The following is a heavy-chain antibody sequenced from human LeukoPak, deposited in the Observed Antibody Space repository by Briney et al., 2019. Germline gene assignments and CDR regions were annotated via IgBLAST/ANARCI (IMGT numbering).Heavy chain of an antibody. CDR1: GFTFSSYA. CDR3: ARVPTVTFFDH. D-gene: IGHD4-17*01. J-gene: IGHJ4*02. Sequence: PGGSLRLSCAASGFTFSSYAMHWVRQAPGKGLEWVAIISYDGINKYYADSVKGRFTISRDNSKNTLYLQMNSLRAEDTAVYYCARVPTVTFFDHWGQGTLVTVSS. V-gene: IGHV3-30*04. CDR2: ISYDGINK.